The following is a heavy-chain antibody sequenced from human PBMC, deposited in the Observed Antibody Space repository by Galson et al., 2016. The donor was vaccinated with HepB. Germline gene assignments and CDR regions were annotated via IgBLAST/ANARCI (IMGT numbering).Heavy chain of an antibody. J-gene: IGHJ5*02. CDR2: ISGDTTTT. D-gene: IGHD6-13*01. CDR3: AKGGGSTWYISPHFVDP. Sequence: SLRLSCAASGLTFSNYAMTWVRQAPGKGLEWVSSISGDTTTTYYADSVKGRFTISRDSSKNTFYLQTNSLRAEDTASYYCAKGGGSTWYISPHFVDPWGQGTLVTVSS. V-gene: IGHV3-23*01. CDR1: GLTFSNYA.